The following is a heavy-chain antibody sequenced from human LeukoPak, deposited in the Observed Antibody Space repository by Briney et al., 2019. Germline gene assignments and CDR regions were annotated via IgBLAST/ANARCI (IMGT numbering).Heavy chain of an antibody. CDR3: AREGAIFGVVIMIPWFDP. J-gene: IGHJ5*02. D-gene: IGHD3-3*01. Sequence: NPSETLSLTCAVSGYSISSGYYWGWIRQPPGKGLEWIGSIYHSGSTYYNPSLKSRVTISVDTSKNQFSLKLSSVTAADTAVYYCAREGAIFGVVIMIPWFDPWDQGTLVTVSS. V-gene: IGHV4-38-2*02. CDR2: IYHSGST. CDR1: GYSISSGYY.